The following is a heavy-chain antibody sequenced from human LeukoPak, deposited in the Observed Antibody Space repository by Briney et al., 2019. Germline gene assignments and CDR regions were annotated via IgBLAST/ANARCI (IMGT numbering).Heavy chain of an antibody. Sequence: GGSLRLSCAASGFTFSNAWMSGVREAPGEGGEWVGRIKSKSDGGTTYYTTPGKGRFTISRDHSRTTLLLHMTSLTPEATAVYYCVTGIAVAAYWGQGTLVTVSS. CDR1: GFTFSNAW. J-gene: IGHJ4*02. D-gene: IGHD6-19*01. CDR2: IKSKSDGGTT. CDR3: VTGIAVAAY. V-gene: IGHV3-15*01.